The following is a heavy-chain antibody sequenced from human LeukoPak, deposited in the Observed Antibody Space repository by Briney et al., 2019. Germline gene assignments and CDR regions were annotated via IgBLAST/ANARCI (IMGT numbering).Heavy chain of an antibody. D-gene: IGHD2-15*01. CDR3: GGFGYVAYVVS. Sequence: GGSLRLSCTASGFTFSCYWVSWVRQAPGKGLEWVANIKPAGSATYYVDSVKGRFTISRDNAKNSLYLQMNSLRAEDTAVYHCGGFGYVAYVVSWGQGALVTVSS. CDR2: IKPAGSAT. CDR1: GFTFSCYW. V-gene: IGHV3-7*01. J-gene: IGHJ4*02.